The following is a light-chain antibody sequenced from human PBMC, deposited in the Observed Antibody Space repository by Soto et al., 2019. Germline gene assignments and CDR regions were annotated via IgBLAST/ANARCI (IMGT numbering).Light chain of an antibody. J-gene: IGLJ1*01. CDR1: SNDDGGYKY. Sequence: QSVLTQPASVSGAPGQSITISCTGTSNDDGGYKYVSWYQQRPGTAPKLIMFEVNNRPSGVSDRFSGCRSANTASLTISGLQAQDEADYYCSSYSSNNRLSYVFGTGTKV. V-gene: IGLV2-14*03. CDR2: EVN. CDR3: SSYSSNNRLSYV.